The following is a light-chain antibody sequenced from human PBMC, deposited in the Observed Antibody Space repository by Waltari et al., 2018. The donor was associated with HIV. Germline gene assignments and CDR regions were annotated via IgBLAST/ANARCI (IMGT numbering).Light chain of an antibody. J-gene: IGKJ1*01. CDR3: MQSTHWPGT. Sequence: DVVMTQSPLSLPVTLGQPASISCRSCQSLVSSDGKTYLNWFQQRPGQSPRRLINMVSYRDSGVPDRFSGSGSGTDFTLRITRVEADDVGVYYCMQSTHWPGTFGQGTKVEIK. CDR1: QSLVSSDGKTY. CDR2: MVS. V-gene: IGKV2-30*01.